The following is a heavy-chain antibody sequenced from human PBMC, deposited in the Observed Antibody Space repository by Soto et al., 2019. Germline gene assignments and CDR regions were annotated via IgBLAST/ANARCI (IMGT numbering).Heavy chain of an antibody. CDR1: GFTFSSYW. J-gene: IGHJ4*02. CDR2: INSDGSST. D-gene: IGHD3-22*01. Sequence: SLRLSFAASGFTFSSYWMHWVRQAPGKGLVWVSRINSDGSSTSYADSVKGRFTISRDNAKNTLYLQMNSLRAEDTAVYYCAIRASYYDSSGYFDYWGQGTLVTVSS. V-gene: IGHV3-74*01. CDR3: AIRASYYDSSGYFDY.